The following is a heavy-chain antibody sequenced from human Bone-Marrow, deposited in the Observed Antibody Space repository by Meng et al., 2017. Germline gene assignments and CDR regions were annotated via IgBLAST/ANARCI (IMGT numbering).Heavy chain of an antibody. D-gene: IGHD4-11*01. CDR3: ARGPTTMAHDFDY. CDR1: GGSFSDYY. V-gene: IGHV4-34*01. CDR2: INHSGST. Sequence: QVQLQWWGARLLNPSETWSLTCVVSGGSFSDYYWSWIRQPPGKGLEWIGEINHSGSTNYNPSLESRATISVDTSQNNLSLKLSSVTAADSAVYYCARGPTTMAHDFDYWGQGTLVTVSS. J-gene: IGHJ4*02.